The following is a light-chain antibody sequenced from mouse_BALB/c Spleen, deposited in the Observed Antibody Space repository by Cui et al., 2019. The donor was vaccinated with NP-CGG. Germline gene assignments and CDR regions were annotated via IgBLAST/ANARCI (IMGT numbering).Light chain of an antibody. CDR1: TGAVTTSNY. Sequence: HAVVTQESALITPPGETITLTCRSSTGAVTTSNYANWVQEKPDHLFTGLIGGTINRAPGVPARFSGSLIGDKAALSITGAQTEDEAIYFCALWYSNHWVFGGGTKLTVL. V-gene: IGLV1*01. CDR2: GTI. J-gene: IGLJ1*01. CDR3: ALWYSNHWV.